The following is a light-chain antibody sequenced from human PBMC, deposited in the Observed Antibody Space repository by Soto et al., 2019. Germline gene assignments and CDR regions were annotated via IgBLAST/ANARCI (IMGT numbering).Light chain of an antibody. V-gene: IGLV4-69*01. J-gene: IGLJ3*02. CDR2: LNSDGSH. Sequence: QLVLTQSPSASASLGASVKLTCTLSSGHISYAIAWHQQQPEKGPRYLMKLNSDGSHSKGDGIPDRFSGSSSGAERYLTSTSLQSEDEADCYCQTWGTGIPCVFGGGTKLTVL. CDR3: QTWGTGIPCV. CDR1: SGHISYA.